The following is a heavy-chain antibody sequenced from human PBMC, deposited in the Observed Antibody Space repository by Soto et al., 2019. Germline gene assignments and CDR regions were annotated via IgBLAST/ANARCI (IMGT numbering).Heavy chain of an antibody. CDR3: AREPHSSSWYYYGMDV. CDR2: ISAYNGNT. D-gene: IGHD6-13*01. V-gene: IGHV1-18*01. J-gene: IGHJ6*02. CDR1: GYTFTSYG. Sequence: QVQLVQSGAEVKKPGASVKVSCKASGYTFTSYGISWVRQAPGQGLEWMGWISAYNGNTNYAQKLQGRVTMTTDTSTSTAYMELRSLGSDDTAVYYCAREPHSSSWYYYGMDVWGQGTTVTVSS.